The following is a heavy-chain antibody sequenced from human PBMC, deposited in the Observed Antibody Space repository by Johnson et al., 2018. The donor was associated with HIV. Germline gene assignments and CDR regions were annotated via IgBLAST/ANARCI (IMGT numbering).Heavy chain of an antibody. CDR2: IWYDGSNK. V-gene: IGHV3-33*06. CDR1: GFTFSSYG. Sequence: QVQLVESGGVVVQPGGSLRLSCVASGFTFSSYGMHWVRQAPGKGLEWVAVIWYDGSNKYYADSVKGRFTISRDNSKNTLYLQMNSLRAEDTAVYYCAKDTVWSSGYYGGAFDIWGQGTMVTVSS. D-gene: IGHD3-22*01. CDR3: AKDTVWSSGYYGGAFDI. J-gene: IGHJ3*02.